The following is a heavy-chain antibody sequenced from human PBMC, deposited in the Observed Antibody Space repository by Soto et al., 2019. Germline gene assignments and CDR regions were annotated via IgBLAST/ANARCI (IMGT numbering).Heavy chain of an antibody. Sequence: PSETLSLTCTVSGGSISSYYWSWIRQPPGKGLEWIGYIYYSGSTNYNPSLKSRVTISVDTSKNQFSLKLSSVTAADTAVYYCARLGDYYDSSGYPTPFDYWGQGTLVTVLL. D-gene: IGHD3-22*01. CDR3: ARLGDYYDSSGYPTPFDY. CDR1: GGSISSYY. V-gene: IGHV4-59*08. J-gene: IGHJ4*02. CDR2: IYYSGST.